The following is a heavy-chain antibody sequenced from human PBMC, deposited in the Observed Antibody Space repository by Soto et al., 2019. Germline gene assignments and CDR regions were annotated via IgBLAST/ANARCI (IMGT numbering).Heavy chain of an antibody. Sequence: GASVKVSCKASGYTFTSYGISWVRQAPGQGLEWMGWISAYNGNTNYAQKLQGRVTMTTDTSTSTAYMELRSLRSDDTAVYYCPSVGYNYRLHCFHPWGKGPLVPVS. CDR3: PSVGYNYRLHCFHP. CDR2: ISAYNGNT. V-gene: IGHV1-18*01. CDR1: GYTFTSYG. D-gene: IGHD5-18*01. J-gene: IGHJ5*02.